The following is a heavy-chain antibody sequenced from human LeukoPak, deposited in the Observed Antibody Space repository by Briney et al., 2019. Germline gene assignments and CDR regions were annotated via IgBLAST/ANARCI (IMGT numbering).Heavy chain of an antibody. CDR3: ATRPGIAEAGTRESRVHY. CDR2: LSATGGST. D-gene: IGHD6-13*01. CDR1: GFKFSNYA. Sequence: PGGSLRLSCAASGFKFSNYAMSWVRQAPGKGLEWVSALSATGGSTYYTDSVKGRFTTSRDNSKDTLYLQMNSLRAEDTAVYYCATRPGIAEAGTRESRVHYWGQGTLVTVSS. J-gene: IGHJ4*02. V-gene: IGHV3-23*01.